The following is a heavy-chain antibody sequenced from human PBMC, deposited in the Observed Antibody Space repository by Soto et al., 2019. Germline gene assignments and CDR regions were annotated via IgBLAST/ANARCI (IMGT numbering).Heavy chain of an antibody. V-gene: IGHV1-69*01. D-gene: IGHD1-26*01. Sequence: QVQLVQSGAEVKKPGSSVKVSCKASGGTFSSYSINWVRQAPGQGLEWMGEIIPIFGTANYAQKFQGRVTITADESTSTGYMELSSLRSEGKAVYYCAREGGRHSGGIDYWGQGTLVTVSS. CDR3: AREGGRHSGGIDY. J-gene: IGHJ4*02. CDR2: IIPIFGTA. CDR1: GGTFSSYS.